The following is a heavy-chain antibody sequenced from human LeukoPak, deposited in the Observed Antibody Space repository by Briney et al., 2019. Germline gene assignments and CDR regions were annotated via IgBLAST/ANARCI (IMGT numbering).Heavy chain of an antibody. CDR2: IKSKTDGGTT. D-gene: IGHD3-16*02. Sequence: AGTLRLYCAAYGFTFSNARMSWLRQAPGKGLEWVGRIKSKTDGGTTDYAAPVKGRFTISRDDSKNTLYLQMNSLKTEYTAVYYCTTDIARAFDIWGQGTMVTVSS. V-gene: IGHV3-15*01. J-gene: IGHJ3*02. CDR3: TTDIARAFDI. CDR1: GFTFSNAR.